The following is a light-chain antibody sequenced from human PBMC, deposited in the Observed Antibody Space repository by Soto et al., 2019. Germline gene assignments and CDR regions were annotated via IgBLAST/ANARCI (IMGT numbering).Light chain of an antibody. J-gene: IGKJ1*01. Sequence: DIQMTQSPSSLSASVGDRVTITCRASQSIGTCLNWYQQRPGKAPHLLIYTASNLQNGVPSRFSCRGSGTDFTLTISSLQPEDFAAYYCQQAYSSRWTFGQGPKVEIK. CDR3: QQAYSSRWT. V-gene: IGKV1-39*01. CDR2: TAS. CDR1: QSIGTC.